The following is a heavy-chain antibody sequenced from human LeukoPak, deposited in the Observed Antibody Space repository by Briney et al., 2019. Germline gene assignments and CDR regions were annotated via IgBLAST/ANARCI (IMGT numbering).Heavy chain of an antibody. J-gene: IGHJ6*02. CDR3: ATYTHWVAGDV. V-gene: IGHV3-7*01. CDR1: GFTFSDSW. D-gene: IGHD3-16*01. Sequence: GGSLRLSCAASGFTFSDSWMSWVRQAPGKGLEWVANMNQDGSAKGYVDSVKGRFTISRDNTRNSLYLQMSSLRPEDTAVYYCATYTHWVAGDVWGQGTTVTVSS. CDR2: MNQDGSAK.